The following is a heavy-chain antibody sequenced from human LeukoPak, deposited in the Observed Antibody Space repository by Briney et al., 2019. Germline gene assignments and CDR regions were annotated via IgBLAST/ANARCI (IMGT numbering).Heavy chain of an antibody. J-gene: IGHJ4*02. CDR2: IYYSGST. CDR3: ARGLATVVDFDY. Sequence: PSETLSLTGTVSGGSISSYYWSWIRQPPGKGLEWIGYIYYSGSTNYNPSLKTRVTISVDTSKNQFSLKLSSVTAADTAVYYCARGLATVVDFDYWGQGTLVTVSS. CDR1: GGSISSYY. V-gene: IGHV4-59*01. D-gene: IGHD4-23*01.